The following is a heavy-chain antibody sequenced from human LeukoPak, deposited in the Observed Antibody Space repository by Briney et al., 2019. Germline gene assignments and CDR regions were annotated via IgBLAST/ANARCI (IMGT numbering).Heavy chain of an antibody. J-gene: IGHJ4*02. V-gene: IGHV3-30*18. CDR3: AKDYGDYEMDY. D-gene: IGHD4-17*01. CDR1: GFTFRTYG. Sequence: GGSLRLSCAASGFTFRTYGMHWVRQAPGKGLEWVAVISYDGNNKYYVDSVKGRFTISGDNSKNTLYLQMNSLRTEDTAVYYCAKDYGDYEMDYWGQGTLVTVSS. CDR2: ISYDGNNK.